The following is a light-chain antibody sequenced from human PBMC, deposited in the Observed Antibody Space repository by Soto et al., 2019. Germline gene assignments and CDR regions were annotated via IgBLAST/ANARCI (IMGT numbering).Light chain of an antibody. Sequence: QSVLTQPASVSGSPGQSITISCTGTSSDVGGYNYVSWYQQHPGKAPKLMIYEVSNRPSGVSNRFSGSKSGNTASLTISVLQAEDEADYYCSSYTSSSTLWVVFGGGTKLTVL. CDR3: SSYTSSSTLWVV. V-gene: IGLV2-14*01. CDR2: EVS. CDR1: SSDVGGYNY. J-gene: IGLJ2*01.